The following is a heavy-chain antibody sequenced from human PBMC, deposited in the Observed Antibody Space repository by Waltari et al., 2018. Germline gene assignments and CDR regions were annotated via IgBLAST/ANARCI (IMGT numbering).Heavy chain of an antibody. D-gene: IGHD6-13*01. J-gene: IGHJ6*02. CDR3: ARSYSSSWYYYYGMDV. V-gene: IGHV3-33*01. CDR1: GFTFSSYG. Sequence: QVQLVESGGGVVQPGRSLRLSCAASGFTFSSYGMHWVRQAPGKGLEWVAVKRYDGGNKYYADSVKGRFTISRDNSKNTLYLQMNSLRAEDTAVYYCARSYSSSWYYYYGMDVWGQGTTVTVSS. CDR2: KRYDGGNK.